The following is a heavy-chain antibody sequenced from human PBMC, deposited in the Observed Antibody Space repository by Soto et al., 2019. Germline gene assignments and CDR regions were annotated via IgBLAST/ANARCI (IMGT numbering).Heavy chain of an antibody. CDR1: GGSFSGYD. D-gene: IGHD3-9*01. Sequence: SETLSLSCAVYGGSFSGYDWSWIRQPPGKGLEWIGEINHSGSTNYNPSLKSRVTISVDTSKNQFSLKLSSVTAADTAVYYCARERRDYFGWLLQHDPFDYWGQGTLVTVSS. CDR2: INHSGST. V-gene: IGHV4-34*01. J-gene: IGHJ4*02. CDR3: ARERRDYFGWLLQHDPFDY.